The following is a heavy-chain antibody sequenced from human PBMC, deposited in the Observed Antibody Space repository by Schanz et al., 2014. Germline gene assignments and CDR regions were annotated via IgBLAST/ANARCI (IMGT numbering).Heavy chain of an antibody. CDR1: GYSFSDYF. CDR3: ARGGVLVLPPGTVKKGNDY. CDR2: LNPDSGET. J-gene: IGHJ4*02. V-gene: IGHV1-2*02. Sequence: QVHLVQSGSEVKKPGASVKVSCKTSGYSFSDYFIHWVRQAPGQGLEWMGWLNPDSGETLYAQRFQGGVTLTRDTSIRTAYMDLRSLLSDDAAVYFCARGGVLVLPPGTVKKGNDYWGQGTLVTVSS. D-gene: IGHD3-10*01.